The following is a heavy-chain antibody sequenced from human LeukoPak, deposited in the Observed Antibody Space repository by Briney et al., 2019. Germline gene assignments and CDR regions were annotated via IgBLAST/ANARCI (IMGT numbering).Heavy chain of an antibody. D-gene: IGHD1-26*01. CDR1: GYTFTGYY. CDR2: INPNSGGT. CDR3: ARVLRYSGSYPWDY. J-gene: IGHJ4*02. Sequence: ASVKVSCKASGYTFTGYYMHWVRQAPGQGLEWMGRINPNSGGTNYAQKFQGRVTMTRDTSISTAYMELSRLRSDDTAVYYCARVLRYSGSYPWDYWGQGTLVTVSS. V-gene: IGHV1-2*06.